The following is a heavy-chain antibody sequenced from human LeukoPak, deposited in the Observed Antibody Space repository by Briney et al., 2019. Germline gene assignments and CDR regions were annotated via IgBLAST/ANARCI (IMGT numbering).Heavy chain of an antibody. Sequence: EGSLRLSCAASGFSFSIQNMNWVRHAPRKGREWISYIDGKGDTTHYADSVGRRFTIYRDNAKNSLYLQMNSLRVEDSALYYCARGYGSSWLHSWGPGTLVTVSS. V-gene: IGHV3-48*04. CDR3: ARGYGSSWLHS. CDR1: GFSFSIQN. D-gene: IGHD6-13*01. J-gene: IGHJ5*02. CDR2: IDGKGDTT.